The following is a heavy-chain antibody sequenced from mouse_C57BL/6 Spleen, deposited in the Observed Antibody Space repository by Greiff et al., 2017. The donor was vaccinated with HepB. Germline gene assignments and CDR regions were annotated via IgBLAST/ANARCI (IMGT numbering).Heavy chain of an antibody. CDR1: GYTFTDYY. V-gene: IGHV1-84*01. CDR2: IYPGSGNT. J-gene: IGHJ1*03. D-gene: IGHD2-14*01. Sequence: QVQLQQSGPELVKPGASVKISCKASGYTFTDYYINWVKQRPGQGLEWIGWIYPGSGNTKYNEKFKGKATLTVDTSSSTAYMQLSSLTSEDSAVYFCAMRDIGTEVGYGYFDVWGTGTTVTVSS. CDR3: AMRDIGTEVGYGYFDV.